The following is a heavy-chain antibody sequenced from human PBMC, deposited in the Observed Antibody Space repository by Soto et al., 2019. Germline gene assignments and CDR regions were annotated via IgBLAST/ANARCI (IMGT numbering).Heavy chain of an antibody. V-gene: IGHV1-46*03. CDR1: GYTFTSYF. CDR2: INPSGGST. J-gene: IGHJ4*02. D-gene: IGHD3-3*01. CDR3: TRSYYDFWAGPGDFDY. Sequence: ASVKVSCKASGYTFTSYFMHWVQQAPGQGLEWMGIINPSGGSTSYAQKFQGRVIMTRDTSTSTVYMELSSLRSEDTAVYYCTRSYYDFWAGPGDFDYWGQGNLLTISS.